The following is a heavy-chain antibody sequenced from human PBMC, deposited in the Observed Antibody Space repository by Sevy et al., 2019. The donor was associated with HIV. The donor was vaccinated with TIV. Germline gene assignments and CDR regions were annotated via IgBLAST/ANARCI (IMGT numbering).Heavy chain of an antibody. J-gene: IGHJ4*02. CDR1: GFTFGDYA. CDR2: IKTKTYSGTT. Sequence: GGSLRLSCTASGFTFGDYAMSWFRQAPGKGLEWVGFIKTKTYSGTTEYAASVKGRFIISRDDSKNIAYLKMNSLKTEDTAMYYCTGDLYGSGWFYFDYWGQGTLVTVSS. CDR3: TGDLYGSGWFYFDY. V-gene: IGHV3-49*03. D-gene: IGHD6-19*01.